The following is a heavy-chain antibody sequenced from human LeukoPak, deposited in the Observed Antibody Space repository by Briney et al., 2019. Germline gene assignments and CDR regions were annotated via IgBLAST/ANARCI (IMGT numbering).Heavy chain of an antibody. D-gene: IGHD5-18*01. CDR3: GRGHSYGYGY. Sequence: TGGSLRLSCAASGFTVSSNYMSWVRQAPGKGLEWVSVIYSGGSTYYADSVKGRFTISRDNSKNTLHLQMNSLRAEDTAVYYCGRGHSYGYGYWGQGTLVTVSS. CDR1: GFTVSSNY. CDR2: IYSGGST. J-gene: IGHJ4*02. V-gene: IGHV3-53*01.